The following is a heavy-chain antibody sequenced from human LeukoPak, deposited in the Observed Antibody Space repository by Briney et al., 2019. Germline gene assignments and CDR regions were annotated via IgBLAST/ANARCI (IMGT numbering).Heavy chain of an antibody. D-gene: IGHD2-21*01. Sequence: PSETLSLTCAVSGYSISSGYYWGWIRQPPGKGLEWIGSIYHSGSTYYNPSLKSRVTISVDTSKNQFSLKLSSVTAADTAVYYCAREAVAYCGGDCYKFDHWGQGTLVTVSS. J-gene: IGHJ4*02. CDR1: GYSISSGYY. V-gene: IGHV4-38-2*02. CDR2: IYHSGST. CDR3: AREAVAYCGGDCYKFDH.